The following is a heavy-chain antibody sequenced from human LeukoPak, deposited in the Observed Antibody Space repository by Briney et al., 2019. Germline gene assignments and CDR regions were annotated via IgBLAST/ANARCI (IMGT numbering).Heavy chain of an antibody. CDR1: GYTFTSYG. D-gene: IGHD1-26*01. V-gene: IGHV1-18*01. Sequence: ASVKVSCKASGYTFTSYGIIWVRQAPGQGLEWMGWISANNGNTNYAQKLQGRVTMTTDTSTSTAYMELRSLRSDDTAVYYCARGLRRNVGATTPLGYWGQGTLVTVSS. CDR2: ISANNGNT. J-gene: IGHJ4*02. CDR3: ARGLRRNVGATTPLGY.